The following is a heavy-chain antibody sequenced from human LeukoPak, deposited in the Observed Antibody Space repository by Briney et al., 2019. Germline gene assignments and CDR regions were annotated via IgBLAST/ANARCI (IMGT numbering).Heavy chain of an antibody. CDR1: GGSISSYY. Sequence: KASETLSFTCTVSGGSISSYYWSWNRQPPGKGLEWIGYIYYSGSTNYNPSLKSRVTISVDTSKNQFSLNLSSVTAADTAVYYCARDLLSTAGYFDYWGRGNRVTVSS. D-gene: IGHD6-19*01. CDR3: ARDLLSTAGYFDY. V-gene: IGHV4-59*01. CDR2: IYYSGST. J-gene: IGHJ4*02.